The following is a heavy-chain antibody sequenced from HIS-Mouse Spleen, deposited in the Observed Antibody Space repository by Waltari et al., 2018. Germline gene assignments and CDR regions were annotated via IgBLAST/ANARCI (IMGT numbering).Heavy chain of an antibody. D-gene: IGHD3-3*01. CDR2: IYYSGST. CDR3: ARAPTGFLEWFDAFDI. J-gene: IGHJ3*02. CDR1: GGSISSSSSY. Sequence: QLQLQESGPGLVKPSETLSLTCTVSGGSISSSSSYWGWIRQPPGKGLEWIGSIYYSGSTYYNPSLTSRVTISVDTSKNQFSLKLSSVTAADTAVYYCARAPTGFLEWFDAFDIWGQGTMVTVSS. V-gene: IGHV4-39*07.